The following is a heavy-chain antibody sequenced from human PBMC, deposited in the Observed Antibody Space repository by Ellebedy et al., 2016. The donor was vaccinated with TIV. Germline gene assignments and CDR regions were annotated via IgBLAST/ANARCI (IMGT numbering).Heavy chain of an antibody. Sequence: GESLKISCAASGFTFSSYALNWVRQAPGKGLEWVSSISSSSSYRYYADSVKGRFTISRDNAKNSLYLQMHSLSAEDKAVYSRARGGVRVGVTSKISSGPNAFDMWGQGTMVTVSS. CDR1: GFTFSSYA. V-gene: IGHV3-21*01. CDR3: ARGGVRVGVTSKISSGPNAFDM. D-gene: IGHD1-26*01. J-gene: IGHJ3*02. CDR2: ISSSSSYR.